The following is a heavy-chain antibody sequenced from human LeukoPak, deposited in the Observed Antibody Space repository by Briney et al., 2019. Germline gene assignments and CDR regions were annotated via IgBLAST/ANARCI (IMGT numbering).Heavy chain of an antibody. V-gene: IGHV1-18*01. J-gene: IGHJ4*02. CDR1: GYTFTSYG. CDR2: ISAYNGNT. Sequence: ASVKVSCKASGYTFTSYGISWVRQAPGQGLEWMGWISAYNGNTNYAQKLQGRVSMTTDTSTSTAYMELRSLRSDDTAVYYCAREYYGSGSYLVDYWGQGTLVTVSS. CDR3: AREYYGSGSYLVDY. D-gene: IGHD3-10*01.